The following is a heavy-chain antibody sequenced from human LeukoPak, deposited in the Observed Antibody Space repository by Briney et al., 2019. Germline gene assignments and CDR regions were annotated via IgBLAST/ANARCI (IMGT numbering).Heavy chain of an antibody. Sequence: PSETLSLTCTVSGGSISSSSYYWGWIRQPPGKGLEWIGSIYYSGSTNYNPSLKSRVTISVDTSKNQFSLKLSSVTAADTAVYYCARAAYYDFWSGPDAFDIWGQGTMVTVSS. CDR2: IYYSGST. V-gene: IGHV4-39*07. J-gene: IGHJ3*02. CDR3: ARAAYYDFWSGPDAFDI. D-gene: IGHD3-3*01. CDR1: GGSISSSSYY.